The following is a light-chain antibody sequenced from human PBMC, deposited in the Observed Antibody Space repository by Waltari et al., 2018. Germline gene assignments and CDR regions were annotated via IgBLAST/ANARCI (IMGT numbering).Light chain of an antibody. J-gene: IGKJ1*01. CDR2: GAS. CDR3: QHYVRLPAT. Sequence: EIMLTQSPGTLSLSPGERATLSCRASQSISKYLAWYQQKPGQAPRLLIYGASSRATGIPDRFSGSGSGTDFSLTISRLEPQDFVVYYCQHYVRLPATFGQGTKVEIK. CDR1: QSISKY. V-gene: IGKV3-20*01.